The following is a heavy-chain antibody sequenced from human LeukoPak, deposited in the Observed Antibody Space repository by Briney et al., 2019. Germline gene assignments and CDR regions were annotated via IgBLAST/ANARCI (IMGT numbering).Heavy chain of an antibody. CDR3: ASLVDPYGDYGERGVDYFDY. CDR2: IYTSGST. Sequence: PSETLSLTCTVSGGSISSGSYYWSWIRQPAGKGLEWIGRIYTSGSTNYNPSLKSRVTISVDTSKNQFSLKLSSVTAADTAVYYCASLVDPYGDYGERGVDYFDYWGQGTLVTVSS. V-gene: IGHV4-61*02. J-gene: IGHJ4*02. CDR1: GGSISSGSYY. D-gene: IGHD4-17*01.